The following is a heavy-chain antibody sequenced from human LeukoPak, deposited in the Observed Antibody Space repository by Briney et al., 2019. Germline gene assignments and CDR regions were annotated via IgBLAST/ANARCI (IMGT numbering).Heavy chain of an antibody. J-gene: IGHJ3*02. CDR3: ARGSSGWYIEYAFDI. Sequence: ASVKVSCKVSGYTFTSYGISWVRQAPGQGLEWMGWISAYNGNTNYAQKLQGRVTMTTDTSTSTAYMELRSLRSDDTAVYYCARGSSGWYIEYAFDIWGQGTMVTVSS. CDR1: GYTFTSYG. V-gene: IGHV1-18*01. CDR2: ISAYNGNT. D-gene: IGHD6-19*01.